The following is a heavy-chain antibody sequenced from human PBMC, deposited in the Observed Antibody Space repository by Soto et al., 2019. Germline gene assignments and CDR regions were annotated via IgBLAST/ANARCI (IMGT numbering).Heavy chain of an antibody. CDR2: ISSNSRFI. V-gene: IGHV3-48*02. D-gene: IGHD1-26*01. J-gene: IGHJ4*02. Sequence: EVQLVESGGGLVQPGGSLRLSCVASGFTFSSYSMNWVRQAPGKGLEWVSYISSNSRFINYADSVKGRFTISRDNAKNSLYLKMNSLRDEDTAVYYCPRDFAWAFDYWGQGTLLTVSP. CDR3: PRDFAWAFDY. CDR1: GFTFSSYS.